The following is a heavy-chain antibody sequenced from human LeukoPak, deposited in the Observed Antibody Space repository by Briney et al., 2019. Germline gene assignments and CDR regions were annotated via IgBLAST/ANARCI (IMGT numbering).Heavy chain of an antibody. CDR1: GLHFSGTA. V-gene: IGHV3-23*01. D-gene: IGHD6-19*01. Sequence: PGGSLRLSCAASGLHFSGTAMSWVRQAPGKGLEWVSAISHDGMNAYYADSVKGRFTISRDNSKKTVSLEMSSLTAADTGVYYCAKDGAQYSSGPECDPRGQGALLTVSP. CDR3: AKDGAQYSSGPECDP. CDR2: ISHDGMNA. J-gene: IGHJ5*02.